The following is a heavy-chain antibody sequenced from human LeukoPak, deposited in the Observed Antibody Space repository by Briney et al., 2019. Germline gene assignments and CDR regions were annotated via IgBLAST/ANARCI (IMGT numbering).Heavy chain of an antibody. V-gene: IGHV3-48*01. CDR2: IGIDSGNT. CDR1: GFTFSDYS. CDR3: AKDPRIAAAGPAADY. Sequence: GGSLRLSCAASGFTFSDYSMNWVRRAPGKGLEWISYIGIDSGNTNYADSVKGRFTISGDKAKNSLYLQMNSLRAEDTAVYYCAKDPRIAAAGPAADYWGQGTLVTVSS. D-gene: IGHD6-13*01. J-gene: IGHJ4*02.